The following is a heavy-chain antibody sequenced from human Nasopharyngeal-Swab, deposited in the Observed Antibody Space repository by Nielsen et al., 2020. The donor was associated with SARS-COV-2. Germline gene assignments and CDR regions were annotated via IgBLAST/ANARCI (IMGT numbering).Heavy chain of an antibody. D-gene: IGHD4-17*01. V-gene: IGHV3-11*04. CDR3: ARDDYGDYEDAFDI. CDR2: VSSSGASI. Sequence: WIRQPPGKGLEWVSFVSSSGASIYYADSVKGRFTISRDNGKNSVYLQMDSLRAEDTSVYYCARDDYGDYEDAFDIWGQGTMVTVSS. J-gene: IGHJ3*02.